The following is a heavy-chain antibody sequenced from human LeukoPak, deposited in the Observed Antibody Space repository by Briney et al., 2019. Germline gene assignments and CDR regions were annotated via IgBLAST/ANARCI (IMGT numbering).Heavy chain of an antibody. V-gene: IGHV1-69*01. CDR3: ARGPMGYSDDNWFDP. J-gene: IGHJ5*02. CDR2: IIPIFGTA. D-gene: IGHD6-13*01. CDR1: GGTFSSYA. Sequence: SVKVSCKASGGTFSSYAISWVRQAPGQGLEWMGGIIPIFGTANYAQKFQGSVTITADESTSTAYIELSSLRSEDTAVYYCARGPMGYSDDNWFDPWGQGTLVTVSS.